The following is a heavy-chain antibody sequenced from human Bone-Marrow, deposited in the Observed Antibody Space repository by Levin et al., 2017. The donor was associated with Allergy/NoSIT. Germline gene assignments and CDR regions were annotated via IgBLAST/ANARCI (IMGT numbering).Heavy chain of an antibody. CDR2: IDPTGTAR. Sequence: GGSLRLSCAASGFSFSTSWMHWVRQVPGKGLVWVSRIDPTGTARSYGESVQGRFTVSRDNAKKMMYLQMDSLRDEDTAVYYCASLENYWGQGILVTVSS. D-gene: IGHD2/OR15-2a*01. J-gene: IGHJ4*02. V-gene: IGHV3-74*01. CDR3: ASLENY. CDR1: GFSFSTSW.